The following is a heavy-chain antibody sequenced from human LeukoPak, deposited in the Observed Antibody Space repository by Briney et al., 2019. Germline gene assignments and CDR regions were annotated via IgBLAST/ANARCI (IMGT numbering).Heavy chain of an antibody. Sequence: GGSLRLSCVASGFTFGTYAMSWVRQAPGKGLEWVSSISGSADSIYYADSVKGRFTISRDNSKNTLCLQMNSLRAEDTAVYYCAKMDRSTYYYSSFDYWGQGTLVTVSS. CDR1: GFTFGTYA. V-gene: IGHV3-23*01. CDR3: AKMDRSTYYYSSFDY. CDR2: ISGSADSI. D-gene: IGHD3-22*01. J-gene: IGHJ4*02.